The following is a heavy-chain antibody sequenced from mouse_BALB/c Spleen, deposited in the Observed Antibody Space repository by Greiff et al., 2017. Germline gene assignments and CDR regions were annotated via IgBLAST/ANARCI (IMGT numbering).Heavy chain of an antibody. CDR1: GFSLTSYG. J-gene: IGHJ4*01. Sequence: VQGVESGPGLVAPSQSLSITCTVSGFSLTSYGVHWVRQPPGKGLEWLGVIWAGGSTNYNSALMSRLSISKDNSKSQVFLKMNSLQTDDTAMYYCARDRDYYGYDYAMDYWGQGTSVTVSS. D-gene: IGHD2-2*01. V-gene: IGHV2-9*02. CDR3: ARDRDYYGYDYAMDY. CDR2: IWAGGST.